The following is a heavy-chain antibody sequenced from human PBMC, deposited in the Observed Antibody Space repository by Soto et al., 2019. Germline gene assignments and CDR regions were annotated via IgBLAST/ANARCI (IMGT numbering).Heavy chain of an antibody. CDR2: IYHSGST. V-gene: IGHV4-30-2*01. CDR3: ARGRPSYGMDV. Sequence: SETLSLTCAVSGGSISSGGYAYSWIRQPPGKGLEWIGYIYHSGSTYYNPSLKSRVTISVDRSKNQFSLKLSSVTAADTAVYYCARGRPSYGMDVWGKETTVTVSS. J-gene: IGHJ6*04. CDR1: GGSISSGGYA.